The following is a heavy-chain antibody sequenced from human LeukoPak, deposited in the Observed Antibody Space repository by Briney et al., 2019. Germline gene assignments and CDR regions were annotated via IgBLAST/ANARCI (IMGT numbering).Heavy chain of an antibody. D-gene: IGHD3-22*01. CDR2: IGTLGDT. CDR1: GFTFSSYD. J-gene: IGHJ4*02. Sequence: GGSLRLSCAASGFTFSSYDFHWVRQVPGYGLEWVSGIGTLGDTYYLGSVKGRFTISRENAKNSLYLQMNSLRAGDTAVYYCARGRSFNYNDNRAQYPYWGQGTVVTVSS. V-gene: IGHV3-13*01. CDR3: ARGRSFNYNDNRAQYPY.